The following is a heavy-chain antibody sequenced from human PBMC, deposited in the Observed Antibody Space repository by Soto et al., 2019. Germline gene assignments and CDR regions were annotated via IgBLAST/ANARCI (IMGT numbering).Heavy chain of an antibody. V-gene: IGHV4-31*03. J-gene: IGHJ3*02. CDR1: GGSISSGGYY. D-gene: IGHD3-3*01. CDR2: IYYSGST. Sequence: SETLSLTCTVSGGSISSGGYYWSWIRQHPGKGLEWIGYIYYSGSTYYNPSLKSRVTISVDTSKNQFSLKLSSVTAADTAVYYCARDLLYYDFWSGYSQGAFDIWGQGTMVTVSS. CDR3: ARDLLYYDFWSGYSQGAFDI.